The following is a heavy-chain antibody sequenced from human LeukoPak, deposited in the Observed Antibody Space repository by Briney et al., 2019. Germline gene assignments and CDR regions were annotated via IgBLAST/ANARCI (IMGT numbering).Heavy chain of an antibody. D-gene: IGHD1-26*01. CDR3: AREGAVGSPREDALDI. CDR2: ISSDGRAT. V-gene: IGHV3-30*04. J-gene: IGHJ3*02. CDR1: GFIFSDYK. Sequence: GGSLRLSCAASGFIFSDYKFHWVRQAPGKGLDWVTVISSDGRATFYAESVKGRFTIARDDSENTLSLQMNSLRLEDTAVYYCAREGAVGSPREDALDIRGQRTVVTVSS.